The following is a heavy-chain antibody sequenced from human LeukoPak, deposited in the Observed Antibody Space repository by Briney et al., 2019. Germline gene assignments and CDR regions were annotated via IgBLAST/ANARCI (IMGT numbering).Heavy chain of an antibody. CDR3: ARVLREGSSGWYPDAFDI. V-gene: IGHV4-59*01. D-gene: IGHD6-19*01. CDR2: IYYTGST. J-gene: IGHJ3*02. Sequence: SETLSLTCTVSGGSISSYYWSWIRQPPGKGLEWIGYIYYTGSTNYNPSLKSRVTISLDTSKNQFSLKLSSVTAADTAVYYCARVLREGSSGWYPDAFDIWGQGTMVTVSS. CDR1: GGSISSYY.